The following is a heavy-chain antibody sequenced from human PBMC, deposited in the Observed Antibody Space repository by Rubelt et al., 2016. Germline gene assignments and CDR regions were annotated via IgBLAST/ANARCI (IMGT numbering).Heavy chain of an antibody. J-gene: IGHJ5*02. V-gene: IGHV4-61*01. CDR3: ARVGGGWFRDP. D-gene: IGHD6-19*01. CDR1: GGSISSSSYY. CDR2: IYYGGST. Sequence: QVQLQQWGAGLLKPSETLSLTCTVSGGSISSSSYYWGWIRQPPGKGLEYIGYIYYGGSTNYNPSLKSRVTLSVDTSKNQFSLKRRSGAAAETAVYYCARVGGGWFRDPWGRGTLVTVSS.